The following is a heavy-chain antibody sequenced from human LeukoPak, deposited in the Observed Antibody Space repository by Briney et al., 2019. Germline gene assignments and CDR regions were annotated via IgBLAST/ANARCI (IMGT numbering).Heavy chain of an antibody. J-gene: IGHJ6*03. D-gene: IGHD3-22*01. V-gene: IGHV1-24*01. CDR2: FDPEDGET. Sequence: ASVKVSCKVSGYTLTELSMHWVRQAPGKGLEWMGDFDPEDGETIYAQKFQGRVTMTEDTSTDTAYMELSSLRSEDTAVYYCATTYYYDSSGPLYYMDVWGKGTTVTVSS. CDR3: ATTYYYDSSGPLYYMDV. CDR1: GYTLTELS.